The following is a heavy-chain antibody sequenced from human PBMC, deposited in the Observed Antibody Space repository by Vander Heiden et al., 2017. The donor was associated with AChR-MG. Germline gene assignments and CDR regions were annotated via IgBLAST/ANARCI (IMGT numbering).Heavy chain of an antibody. J-gene: IGHJ4*02. CDR3: ARGVSKVKAARGLFDY. V-gene: IGHV4-34*01. D-gene: IGHD6-6*01. CDR1: GGSFSGYS. CDR2: IKHSGST. Sequence: QVQLQQWGAGLLKPSETLSLTCAVYGGSFSGYSWSWIRQPQGKGLEWIGEIKHSGSTNYNPSLKSRVTIAVDTSKNQFYLKLSSVTAADTAVYYCARGVSKVKAARGLFDYWGQGTLGNVSS.